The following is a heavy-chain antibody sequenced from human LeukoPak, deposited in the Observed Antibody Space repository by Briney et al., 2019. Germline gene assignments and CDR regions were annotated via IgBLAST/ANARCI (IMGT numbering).Heavy chain of an antibody. Sequence: VKVSCKASGYTFTGYYMHWVRQAPGQGLEWMGWINPNSGGTNYAQKFQGRVTMTRDTSISTAYMELSRLRSDDTAVYYCARDLYSRRMDYYGSGSFFAYWGQGTLVTVSS. CDR3: ARDLYSRRMDYYGSGSFFAY. CDR2: INPNSGGT. D-gene: IGHD3-10*01. J-gene: IGHJ4*02. V-gene: IGHV1-2*02. CDR1: GYTFTGYY.